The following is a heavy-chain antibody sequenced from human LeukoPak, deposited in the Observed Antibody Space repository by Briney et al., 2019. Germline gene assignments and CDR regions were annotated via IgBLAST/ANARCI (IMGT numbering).Heavy chain of an antibody. CDR3: ARAWTGDY. CDR1: GLSVSDNY. V-gene: IGHV3-53*01. CDR2: IYPNGRT. J-gene: IGHJ4*02. Sequence: GGSLRLSCAASGLSVSDNYMTRVRQAPGKGLDWVSIIYPNGRTYYADSVKGRFTISRDNSKNTLNLQMDSLRVEDTAVYYCARAWTGDYWGQGTLVTVSS. D-gene: IGHD3/OR15-3a*01.